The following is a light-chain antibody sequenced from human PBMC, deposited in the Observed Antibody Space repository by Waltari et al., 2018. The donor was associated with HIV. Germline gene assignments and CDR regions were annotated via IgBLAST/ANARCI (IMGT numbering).Light chain of an antibody. CDR1: TLGSYY. Sequence: SSELTQDPAVSVALGQTVRITCQGNTLGSYYASWFQQKTGQAHLLVIYGKNNRPSGSPDRFAGSSSGNIASLTITGAQAEDEADYYCNSRDSSGNQQVFGGGTKLTVL. J-gene: IGLJ2*01. V-gene: IGLV3-19*01. CDR2: GKN. CDR3: NSRDSSGNQQV.